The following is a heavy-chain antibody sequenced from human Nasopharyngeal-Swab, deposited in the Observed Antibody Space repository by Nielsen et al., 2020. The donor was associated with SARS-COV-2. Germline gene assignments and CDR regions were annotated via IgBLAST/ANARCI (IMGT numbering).Heavy chain of an antibody. J-gene: IGHJ4*02. D-gene: IGHD2-2*01. CDR3: ARRTFSSTSLIDC. Sequence: VRQAPGKGLEWVANIKQDGSEKYYEDSVKGRFTISRDNAKNLLYLQMNSLRVEDTAVYYCARRTFSSTSLIDCWGQGTLVTVSS. V-gene: IGHV3-7*01. CDR2: IKQDGSEK.